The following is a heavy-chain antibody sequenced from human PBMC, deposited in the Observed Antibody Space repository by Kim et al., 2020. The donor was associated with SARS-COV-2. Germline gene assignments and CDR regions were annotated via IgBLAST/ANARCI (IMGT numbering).Heavy chain of an antibody. J-gene: IGHJ4*02. CDR1: GFTLSNYA. D-gene: IGHD2-15*01. CDR2: VGGGGGTT. V-gene: IGHV3-23*01. CDR3: AKDHRCSGDTCDSGY. Sequence: GGSLRLSCAVSGFTLSNYAMSWVRQAPGKGLEWVSAVGGGGGTTYYADSVKGRFTISRDNSKNTLYLQMNSLRVEDTAMYYCAKDHRCSGDTCDSGYWGQGTLVTVSS.